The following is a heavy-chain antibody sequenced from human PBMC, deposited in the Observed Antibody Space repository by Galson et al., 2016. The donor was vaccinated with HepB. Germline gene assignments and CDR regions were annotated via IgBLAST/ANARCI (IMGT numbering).Heavy chain of an antibody. CDR2: INPNSGGT. Sequence: SVKVSCKASGYSFTGYYMHWVRQAPGQGLEWMGWINPNSGGTNYAQKFQGRVTMTRDTSISTAYMELSRLRSDDTAVYYCASWQVTDTTFDNWGQGTLVTVSS. CDR1: GYSFTGYY. CDR3: ASWQVTDTTFDN. J-gene: IGHJ4*02. V-gene: IGHV1-2*02. D-gene: IGHD2-21*02.